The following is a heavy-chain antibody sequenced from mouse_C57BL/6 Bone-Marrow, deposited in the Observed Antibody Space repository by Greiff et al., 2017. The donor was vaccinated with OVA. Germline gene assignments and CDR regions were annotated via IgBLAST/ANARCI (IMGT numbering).Heavy chain of an antibody. Sequence: VQLQQPGAELVKPGASVKMSCKASGYTFTSYWITWVKQRPGPGLEWIGDIYPGSGSTNYNEKFKSTATLTVDTSSSTAYMQLSSLTSEDSAVYYCARLGKIYYYGSSLYYYAMDYWGQGTSVTVSS. D-gene: IGHD1-1*01. CDR3: ARLGKIYYYGSSLYYYAMDY. CDR1: GYTFTSYW. CDR2: IYPGSGST. J-gene: IGHJ4*01. V-gene: IGHV1-55*01.